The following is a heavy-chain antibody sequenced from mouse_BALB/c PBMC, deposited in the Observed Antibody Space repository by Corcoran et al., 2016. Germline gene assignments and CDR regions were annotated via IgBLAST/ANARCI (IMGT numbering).Heavy chain of an antibody. D-gene: IGHD1-1*01. CDR3: ARDGYYYGMDV. Sequence: VQLQQWGAGLLKPSETLSLTCAVYGGSFSGYYWSWFRQPPGKGLEWIGEINHSGSTNYNPYLKGRVTRSVDTSKNQCSLKLSSVTAADTAVYYCARDGYYYGMDVWGQGTTVTVSS. J-gene: IGHJ1*01. CDR1: GGSFSGYY. V-gene: IGHV3S1*01. CDR2: INHSGST.